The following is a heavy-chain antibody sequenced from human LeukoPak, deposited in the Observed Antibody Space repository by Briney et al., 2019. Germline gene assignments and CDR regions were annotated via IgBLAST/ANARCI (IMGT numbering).Heavy chain of an antibody. CDR2: INWSGGST. D-gene: IGHD6-25*01. CDR3: ARDSWSSRGAFDI. V-gene: IGHV3-20*04. Sequence: SGGSLRLSCAASGFTFDDYGMSWVRQAPGKGLEWVSAINWSGGSTGYLDSVKGRFTISRDNAKNSLYLQMNSLRAEDTALYYCARDSWSSRGAFDIWGQGTMVTVS. CDR1: GFTFDDYG. J-gene: IGHJ3*02.